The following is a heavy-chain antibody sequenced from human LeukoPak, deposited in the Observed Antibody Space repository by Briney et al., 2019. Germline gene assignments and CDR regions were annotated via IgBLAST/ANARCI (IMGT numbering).Heavy chain of an antibody. CDR1: GFSFSNYW. Sequence: PGGSLRLSCAASGFSFSNYWMHWVRHAPGKGLVWVSRINSDGSTTDYADSVRGRFTISRDNAKNTLYLQMNSLRAEDTAVYYCARDRRYNYGFDYGGQGTLVTVSS. V-gene: IGHV3-74*01. CDR2: INSDGSTT. J-gene: IGHJ4*02. D-gene: IGHD5-18*01. CDR3: ARDRRYNYGFDY.